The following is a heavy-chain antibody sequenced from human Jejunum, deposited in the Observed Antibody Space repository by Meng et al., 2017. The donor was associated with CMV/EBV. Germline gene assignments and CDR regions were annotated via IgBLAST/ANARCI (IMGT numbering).Heavy chain of an antibody. CDR2: IDPKNAGT. CDR3: AKDGGSYLDYYFDY. D-gene: IGHD1-26*01. V-gene: IGHV1-2*02. Sequence: SGYIFSGYYMHWVRQAPGRGLEWMGWIDPKNAGTNFAQKFQGRVTMTTDASINTAYMELSRLRSDDTAVYYCAKDGGSYLDYYFDYWGQGTLVTVSS. J-gene: IGHJ4*02. CDR1: GYIFSGYY.